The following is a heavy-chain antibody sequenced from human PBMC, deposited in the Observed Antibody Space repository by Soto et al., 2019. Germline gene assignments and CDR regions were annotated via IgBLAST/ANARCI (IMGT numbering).Heavy chain of an antibody. CDR2: ISGSGGST. V-gene: IGHV3-23*01. D-gene: IGHD2-21*02. Sequence: GGSLRLSCAASGFTFSSYAMSWVRQAPGKGLEWVSAISGSGGSTYYADSVKGRFTISRDNSKKTLYLQMNSLRAEDTAVYYCAKPESEVVTAIDYWGQGTLVTVSS. CDR1: GFTFSSYA. CDR3: AKPESEVVTAIDY. J-gene: IGHJ4*02.